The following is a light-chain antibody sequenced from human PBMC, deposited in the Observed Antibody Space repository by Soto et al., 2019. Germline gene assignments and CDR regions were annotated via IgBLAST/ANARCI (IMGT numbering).Light chain of an antibody. V-gene: IGLV3-1*01. CDR1: KLGDKY. J-gene: IGLJ1*01. CDR3: QAWDSSTV. Sequence: SYELTQPPSVSVSPGQTASITCSGDKLGDKYACWYQQKPGQSPVLVIYQDSKRPSGIPERFSGSNSGNTATLTISGTQAXXXXXXXXQAWDSSTVFGTGTKLTV. CDR2: QDS.